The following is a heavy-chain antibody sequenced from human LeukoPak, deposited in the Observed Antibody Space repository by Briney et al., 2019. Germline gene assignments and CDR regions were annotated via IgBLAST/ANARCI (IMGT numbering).Heavy chain of an antibody. CDR1: GDSVSSSSAT. V-gene: IGHV6-1*01. CDR3: AREGVTLVRGVVLDYYGMGV. CDR2: TYYKSKWYN. J-gene: IGHJ6*02. Sequence: SRTLSLTCAISGDSVSSSSATWNWIRQSPSRGLEWLGRTYYKSKWYNDYAVSVKSRITINPDTSSNQFSLQLNSVTPEDTAVYYCAREGVTLVRGVVLDYYGMGVWGQGTTVTVSS. D-gene: IGHD3-10*01.